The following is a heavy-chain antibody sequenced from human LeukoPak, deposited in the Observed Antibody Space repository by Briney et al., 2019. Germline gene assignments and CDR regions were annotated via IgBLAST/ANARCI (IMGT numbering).Heavy chain of an antibody. J-gene: IGHJ5*02. CDR3: AREPGITGTTNWFDP. V-gene: IGHV1-69*05. Sequence: ASVKVSCKASGGTFSSYAISWVRQAPGQGLEWMGGIIPIFDTANYAQKFQGRVTITTDESTSTAYMELSSLRSEDTAVYYCAREPGITGTTNWFDPWGQGTLVTVSS. CDR2: IIPIFDTA. CDR1: GGTFSSYA. D-gene: IGHD1-7*01.